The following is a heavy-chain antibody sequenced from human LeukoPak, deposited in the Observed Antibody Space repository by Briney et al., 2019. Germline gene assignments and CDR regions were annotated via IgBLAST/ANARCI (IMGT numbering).Heavy chain of an antibody. CDR1: GFTFDDYG. CDR3: ARVGYCSSTSCPYGPFDY. D-gene: IGHD2-2*01. V-gene: IGHV3-20*04. J-gene: IGHJ4*02. CDR2: INWNGGST. Sequence: PGGSLRLSCAASGFTFDDYGMSWVRQAPGKGLEWVPGINWNGGSTGYADSVKGRFTISRDNAKNSLYLQMNSLRAEDTAVYYCARVGYCSSTSCPYGPFDYWGQGALVTVSS.